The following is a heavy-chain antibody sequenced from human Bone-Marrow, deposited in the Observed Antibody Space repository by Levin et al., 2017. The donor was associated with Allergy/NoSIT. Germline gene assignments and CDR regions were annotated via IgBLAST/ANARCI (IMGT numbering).Heavy chain of an antibody. Sequence: GASVKVSCKASGYTFTSYDINWVRQATGQGLEWMGWMNPNSGNTGYAQKFQGRVTMTRNTSISTAYMELSSLRSEDTAVYYCARGRYDFWSGYSYYYYGMDVWGQGTTVTVS. J-gene: IGHJ6*02. CDR3: ARGRYDFWSGYSYYYYGMDV. CDR1: GYTFTSYD. V-gene: IGHV1-8*01. CDR2: MNPNSGNT. D-gene: IGHD3-3*01.